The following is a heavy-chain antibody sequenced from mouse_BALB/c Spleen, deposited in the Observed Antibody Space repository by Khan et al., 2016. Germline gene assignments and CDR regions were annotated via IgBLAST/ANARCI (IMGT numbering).Heavy chain of an antibody. CDR3: ARFRSANY. CDR1: GYTFTNYG. Sequence: QIQLQSGPELKKPGETVKISCKASGYTFTNYGMNWVKQAPGKGLKWMGWINSYTGEPTYADDFKGRFVFPLETSASTAYLQINNLKNEDMATYFCARFRSANYWGQGTTLTVSS. CDR2: INSYTGEP. J-gene: IGHJ2*01. V-gene: IGHV9-1*02. D-gene: IGHD6-1*01.